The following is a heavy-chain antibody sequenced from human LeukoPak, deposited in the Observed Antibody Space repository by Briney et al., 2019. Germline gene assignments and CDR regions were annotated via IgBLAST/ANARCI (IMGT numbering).Heavy chain of an antibody. CDR2: NNPNSGGT. CDR3: ARERIGYYDISGYAFDI. V-gene: IGHV1-2*06. J-gene: IGHJ3*02. D-gene: IGHD3-22*01. Sequence: ASVKVSCKASGYTFTGYYMHWVRQAPGQGLEWMGRNNPNSGGTNYAQKFQGRVTMTRDTSISTAYMELSRLRSDDTAVYYCARERIGYYDISGYAFDIWGQGTMVTVSS. CDR1: GYTFTGYY.